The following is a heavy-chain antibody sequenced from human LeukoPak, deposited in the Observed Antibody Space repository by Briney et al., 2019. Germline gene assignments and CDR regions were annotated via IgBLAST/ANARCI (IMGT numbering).Heavy chain of an antibody. CDR2: IYYSGST. CDR3: ARAWIYYFDY. V-gene: IGHV4-39*07. Sequence: SETLSLTCTVSGGSISSSSYYWGWIRQPPGKGLEWIGSIYYSGSTYYNPSLKSRVTISVDTSKNQFSLKLSSVTAADTAVYYCARAWIYYFDYWGQGTLVTVSS. CDR1: GGSISSSSYY. J-gene: IGHJ4*02. D-gene: IGHD2-2*03.